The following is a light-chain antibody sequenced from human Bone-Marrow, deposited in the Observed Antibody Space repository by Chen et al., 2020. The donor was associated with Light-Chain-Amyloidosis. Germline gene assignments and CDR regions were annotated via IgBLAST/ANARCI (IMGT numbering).Light chain of an antibody. CDR3: CSYAGDSWV. V-gene: IGLV2-8*01. Sequence: SALTQPPSASGSPGPPVTISCTGTNRDVGRYDYVSWYQQHPGKAPKFLIYEVITRSSRVPERFSGSESGNTASLTVAGLQAEDEADYYCCSYAGDSWVFGGGTKLTVL. CDR1: NRDVGRYDY. J-gene: IGLJ3*02. CDR2: EVI.